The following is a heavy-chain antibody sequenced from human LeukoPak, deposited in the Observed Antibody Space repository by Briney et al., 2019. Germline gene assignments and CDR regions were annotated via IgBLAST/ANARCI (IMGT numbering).Heavy chain of an antibody. D-gene: IGHD2-2*01. V-gene: IGHV3-33*06. CDR1: GFTFSSYG. J-gene: IGHJ6*02. Sequence: GRSLRLSCAASGFTFSSYGMHWVRQAPGKGLEWVAVIWYDGSNKYYADSVKGRFTISRDNSKNTLYLQMNSLRAEDTAVYYCAKRPADCSTITCPLINYDYYGMDVWGQGTTVTVSS. CDR2: IWYDGSNK. CDR3: AKRPADCSTITCPLINYDYYGMDV.